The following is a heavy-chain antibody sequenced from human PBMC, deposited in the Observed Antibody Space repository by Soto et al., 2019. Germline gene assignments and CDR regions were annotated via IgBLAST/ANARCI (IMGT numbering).Heavy chain of an antibody. J-gene: IGHJ4*02. V-gene: IGHV1-46*01. Sequence: ASVKVSCRASGYTFTSYYMHWVRQAPGQGLEWMGIINPSTGTTSYAQRFQGRVTMTRDTSTSTVYMELSSLRSEDTAVYFCARVYCTGGRCYSVDYWGQGTLVTVSS. CDR2: INPSTGTT. D-gene: IGHD2-15*01. CDR3: ARVYCTGGRCYSVDY. CDR1: GYTFTSYY.